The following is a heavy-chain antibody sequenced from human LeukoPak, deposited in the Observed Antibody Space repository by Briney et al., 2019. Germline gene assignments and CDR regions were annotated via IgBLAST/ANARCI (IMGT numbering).Heavy chain of an antibody. CDR2: IYDSGST. Sequence: SETLSLTCTVSGGSISSGGYYWSWIRQYPGKGLEWIGYIYDSGSTYYNPSLKSRVTISVDTSKNQFSLKLSSVTAADTAVYFCARTDRSSGFDYWGQETLVTVSS. CDR1: GGSISSGGYY. V-gene: IGHV4-31*03. CDR3: ARTDRSSGFDY. J-gene: IGHJ4*02.